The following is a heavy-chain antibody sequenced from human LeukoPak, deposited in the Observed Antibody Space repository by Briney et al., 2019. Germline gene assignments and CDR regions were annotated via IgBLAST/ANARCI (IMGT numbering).Heavy chain of an antibody. Sequence: ASVKVSCKASGYTLTSYDFNWVRQATGQRPEWMGWMSPNSGDTGYAQKFQDRVTMTRNTSISTAYMELSSLRSDDTAVYYCARGPPNWGYDYWGPGTLVTVSS. D-gene: IGHD7-27*01. V-gene: IGHV1-8*01. CDR2: MSPNSGDT. CDR1: GYTLTSYD. CDR3: ARGPPNWGYDY. J-gene: IGHJ4*02.